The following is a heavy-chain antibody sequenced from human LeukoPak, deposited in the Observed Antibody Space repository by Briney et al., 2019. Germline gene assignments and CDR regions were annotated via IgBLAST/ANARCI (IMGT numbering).Heavy chain of an antibody. J-gene: IGHJ4*02. CDR1: GGTFSSYA. D-gene: IGHD4-17*01. CDR3: ARAHLHYGDSIHDLDY. CDR2: IIPIFGTA. Sequence: SVKVSCKASGGTFSSYAISWVRQAPGQGLEWMGGIIPIFGTANYAQKFQGRVTITADESTSTAYMELSSLRSEDTAVYYCARAHLHYGDSIHDLDYWGQGTLVTVSS. V-gene: IGHV1-69*13.